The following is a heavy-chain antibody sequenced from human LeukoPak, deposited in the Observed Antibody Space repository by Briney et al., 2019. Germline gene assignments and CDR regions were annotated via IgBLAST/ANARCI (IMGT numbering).Heavy chain of an antibody. V-gene: IGHV3-11*03. D-gene: IGHD1-26*01. J-gene: IGHJ1*01. CDR3: AKAPGWELKRFFQH. CDR1: GFTFSDYY. CDR2: ISGNSGDI. Sequence: GGSLRLSCTVSGFTFSDYYMTWVRQAPGKGLEWLSYISGNSGDINYLDSVRGRFTISRDNAKNSLYLQMNSLRAEDTALYYCAKAPGWELKRFFQHWGQGTLVTVSS.